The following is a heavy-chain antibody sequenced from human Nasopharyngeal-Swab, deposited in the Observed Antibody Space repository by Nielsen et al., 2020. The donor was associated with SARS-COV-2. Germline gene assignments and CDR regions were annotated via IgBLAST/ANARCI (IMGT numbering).Heavy chain of an antibody. D-gene: IGHD5-24*01. J-gene: IGHJ1*01. CDR2: ISSSGSIT. CDR1: GFSFSEYY. V-gene: IGHV3-11*04. CDR3: ARGVETIHH. Sequence: GESLKISCAASGFSFSEYYMSWIRQAPGKGLERISDISSSGSITHYADSMKGRFTISRDNAKKSLYLQMNSLRAEDTAVYYCARGVETIHHWGQGSLVTVSS.